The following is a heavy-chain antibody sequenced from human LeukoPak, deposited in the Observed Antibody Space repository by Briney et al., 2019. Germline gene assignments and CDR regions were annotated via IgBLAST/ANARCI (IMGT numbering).Heavy chain of an antibody. J-gene: IGHJ4*02. V-gene: IGHV3-33*01. Sequence: GGSLRLSCAASGFTFSNYGMHWVRQAPGKGLEWVAVIWYDGSNKYYADSVKGRFTISRDSSKNTLFLQMNSLRADDTAVYYCARRGRFQDFDYWGQGTLSPSPQ. CDR2: IWYDGSNK. CDR3: ARRGRFQDFDY. D-gene: IGHD3-3*01. CDR1: GFTFSNYG.